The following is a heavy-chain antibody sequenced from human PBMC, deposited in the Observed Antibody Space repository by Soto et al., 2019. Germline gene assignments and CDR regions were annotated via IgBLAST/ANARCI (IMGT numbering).Heavy chain of an antibody. CDR2: ISYSGNT. CDR3: ALHFNLPFPGTGFAF. D-gene: IGHD2-8*02. Sequence: SETLSLTCTVSGGSISSGDRYWSWIRQDPGKGLEWLGYISYSGNTYYNPSLTGRLTISIDTSKDQFSLNLSSVTATDTAVYYCALHFNLPFPGTGFAFWGRGSLVPVSS. CDR1: GGSISSGDRY. J-gene: IGHJ4*02. V-gene: IGHV4-31*03.